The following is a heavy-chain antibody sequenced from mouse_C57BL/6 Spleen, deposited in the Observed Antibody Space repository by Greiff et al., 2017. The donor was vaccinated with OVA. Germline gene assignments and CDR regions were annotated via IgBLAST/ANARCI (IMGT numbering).Heavy chain of an antibody. CDR2: ISDGGSYT. CDR3: ARDSGNFYAMDY. CDR1: GFTFSSYA. J-gene: IGHJ4*01. Sequence: EVQLVESGGGLVKPGGSLKLSCAASGFTFSSYAMSWVRQTPEKRLEWVATISDGGSYTYYPDNVKGRFTISRDNAKNNLYLQMSHLKSEDTAMYYCARDSGNFYAMDYWGQGTSVTVSS. V-gene: IGHV5-4*01.